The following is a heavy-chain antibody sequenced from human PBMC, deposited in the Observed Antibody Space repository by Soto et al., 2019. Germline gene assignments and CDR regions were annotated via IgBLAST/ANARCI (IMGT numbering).Heavy chain of an antibody. Sequence: QVQLVESGGGVVQPGRSLRLSCAATGFTFSNYGMHWVRQAPGKGLEWVAVVWYDGSDKYYADSVKGRFTISRDNSKNMPDLQMNSLRGKDTAVYYCARLGYCIVTGCYARTYDLDVWCQGTTVTVSS. D-gene: IGHD2-2*01. V-gene: IGHV3-33*01. J-gene: IGHJ6*02. CDR1: GFTFSNYG. CDR2: VWYDGSDK. CDR3: ARLGYCIVTGCYARTYDLDV.